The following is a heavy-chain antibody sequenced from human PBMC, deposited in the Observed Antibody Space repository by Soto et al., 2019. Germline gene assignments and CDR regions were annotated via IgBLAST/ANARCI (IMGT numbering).Heavy chain of an antibody. CDR3: ANWSQRQHSFDV. CDR1: GFSFRDKNY. CDR2: LYDTDGT. Sequence: VGSLRLSCASSGFSFRDKNYLTWVRQAPGKGLEWVSGLYDTDGTYYADSVKGRFSVSRDNSKNTFYLQLHSLRPDDTALYFCANWSQRQHSFDVWELGTMLNVPS. J-gene: IGHJ3*01. V-gene: IGHV3-53*01.